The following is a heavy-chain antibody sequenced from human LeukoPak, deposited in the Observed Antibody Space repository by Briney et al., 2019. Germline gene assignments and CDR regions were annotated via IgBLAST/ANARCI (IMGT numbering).Heavy chain of an antibody. D-gene: IGHD6-13*01. CDR1: GFSFSNYG. CDR2: VSDDGSHK. CDR3: ATRGHSSSWYYFDY. V-gene: IGHV3-30*03. J-gene: IGHJ4*02. Sequence: GRSLRLSCAASGFSFSNYGMHWVRQAPGKGLDWVAVVSDDGSHKQYADSVKGRFTVSRDNSEKTLYLQMNNLRAEDTAVYYCATRGHSSSWYYFDYWGQGTLVTVSS.